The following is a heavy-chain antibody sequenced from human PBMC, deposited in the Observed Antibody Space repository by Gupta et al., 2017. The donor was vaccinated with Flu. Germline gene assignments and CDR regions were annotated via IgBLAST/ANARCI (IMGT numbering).Heavy chain of an antibody. V-gene: IGHV1-2*02. CDR2: INPNSGGT. D-gene: IGHD2-2*01. J-gene: IGHJ6*02. Sequence: QGLEWMGWINPNSGGTNYAQKFQGRVTMTRDTSISTAYMELSRLRSDDTAVYYCASRDYCSSTSCYYYGMDVWGQGTTVTVSS. CDR3: ASRDYCSSTSCYYYGMDV.